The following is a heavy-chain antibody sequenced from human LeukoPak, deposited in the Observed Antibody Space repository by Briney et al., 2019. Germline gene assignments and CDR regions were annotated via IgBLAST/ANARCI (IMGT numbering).Heavy chain of an antibody. Sequence: GESLKISCKASGYSFTSYWIGCVRQMPGKGLEWMGIIYPGDSDTRYSPSFQGQVTISADKSISTAYLQWSSLKASDTAMYYCARQYSSGWYSQEGFDYWGQGTLVTVSS. CDR2: IYPGDSDT. CDR3: ARQYSSGWYSQEGFDY. J-gene: IGHJ4*02. D-gene: IGHD6-19*01. V-gene: IGHV5-51*01. CDR1: GYSFTSYW.